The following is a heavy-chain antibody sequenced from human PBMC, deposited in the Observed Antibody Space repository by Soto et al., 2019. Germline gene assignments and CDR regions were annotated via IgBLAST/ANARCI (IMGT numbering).Heavy chain of an antibody. CDR3: ARDLIYGSGSYYHWYFDI. J-gene: IGHJ2*01. CDR1: GGTFSSYA. CDR2: IIPIFGTA. D-gene: IGHD3-10*01. Sequence: GASVKVSCKASGGTFSSYAISWVRQAPGQGLEWMGGIIPIFGTANYAQKFKGRVTITADKSTSTAYMELSSLRSEDTAVYYCARDLIYGSGSYYHWYFDIRGRPPMGTLSS. V-gene: IGHV1-69*06.